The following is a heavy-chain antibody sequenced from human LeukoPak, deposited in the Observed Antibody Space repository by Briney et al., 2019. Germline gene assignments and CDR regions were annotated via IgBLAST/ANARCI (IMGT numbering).Heavy chain of an antibody. CDR3: ARDARVYYYDSSGYYYPY. Sequence: ASVKVSCKASGHTFTSYYMHWVRQAPGQGLQWMGIINPSGGSTSYAQKFQGRVTMTRDTSTSTVYMELSSLRSEDTAVYYCARDARVYYYDSSGYYYPYWGQGTLVTVSS. V-gene: IGHV1-46*03. D-gene: IGHD3-22*01. J-gene: IGHJ4*02. CDR1: GHTFTSYY. CDR2: INPSGGST.